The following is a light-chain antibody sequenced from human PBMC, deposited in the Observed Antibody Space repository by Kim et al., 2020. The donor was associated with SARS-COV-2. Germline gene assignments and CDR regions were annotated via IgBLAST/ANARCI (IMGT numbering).Light chain of an antibody. V-gene: IGLV2-11*01. CDR2: DVS. CDR3: CSFAGYSYV. CDR1: SSDVGGYNY. Sequence: PGQYVTISCTGTSSDVGGYNYVSWYQHHPDKAPKLIIYDVSQRPSGVPDRFSGSKSGTTASLTISGLQAEDEADYYCCSFAGYSYVFGIGTKVTVL. J-gene: IGLJ1*01.